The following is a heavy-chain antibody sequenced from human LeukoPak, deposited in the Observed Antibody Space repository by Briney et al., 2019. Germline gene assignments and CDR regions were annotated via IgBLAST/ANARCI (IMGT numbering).Heavy chain of an antibody. D-gene: IGHD3-3*01. Sequence: GGSLRLSCAPSGFPFSSYAMSWVRQAPGRGLEWVSAIIGSVGSTYYADSVKGRFTISRDNSKNTLYLQMNSLRAEDTAVYYCAKAGITIFGVVTDGDYFDYWGQGTLVTVSS. CDR3: AKAGITIFGVVTDGDYFDY. V-gene: IGHV3-23*01. CDR2: IIGSVGST. J-gene: IGHJ4*02. CDR1: GFPFSSYA.